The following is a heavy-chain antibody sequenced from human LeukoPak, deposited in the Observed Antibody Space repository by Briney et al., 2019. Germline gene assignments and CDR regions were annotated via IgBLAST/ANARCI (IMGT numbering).Heavy chain of an antibody. D-gene: IGHD5-24*01. Sequence: GGSLRLSCAASGITFRRHWVSWVRQAPGKGLEWVANIDEDGGEKNYVDSVKGRFTISRDNAKNSWYLQMNSLRTEDTAMYYCAPEPSDDVESWGQGILVTVSS. CDR3: APEPSDDVES. J-gene: IGHJ4*02. CDR1: GITFRRHW. V-gene: IGHV3-7*01. CDR2: IDEDGGEK.